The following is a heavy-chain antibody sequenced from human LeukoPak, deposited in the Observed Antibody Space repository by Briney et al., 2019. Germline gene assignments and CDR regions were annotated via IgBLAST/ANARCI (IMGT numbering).Heavy chain of an antibody. Sequence: GGSLRLSCAVSGFSVSSSYMSWVRQAPGKGLECVSFIYSIGTTNYADSVKGRFTISRHSSENTLYLDMNSLTDEDTAVYYCARALVGANSWFDPWGQGTLVTVSS. CDR1: GFSVSSSY. J-gene: IGHJ5*02. CDR2: IYSIGTT. V-gene: IGHV3-53*04. D-gene: IGHD1-26*01. CDR3: ARALVGANSWFDP.